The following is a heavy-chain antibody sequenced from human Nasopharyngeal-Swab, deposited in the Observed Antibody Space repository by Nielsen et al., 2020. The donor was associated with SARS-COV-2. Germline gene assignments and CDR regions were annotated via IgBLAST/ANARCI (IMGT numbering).Heavy chain of an antibody. V-gene: IGHV1-18*01. CDR2: ISAYNGNT. D-gene: IGHD3-9*01. CDR1: GYTFTSYG. J-gene: IGHJ6*02. CDR3: ARDRGYYDILTGYYNVGYYYYYGMDV. Sequence: ASVKVSCKASGYTFTSYGISWARQAPGQGLEWMGWISAYNGNTNYAQKLQGRVTMTTDTSTSTAYMELRSLRSDDTAVYYCARDRGYYDILTGYYNVGYYYYYGMDVWGQGTTVTVSS.